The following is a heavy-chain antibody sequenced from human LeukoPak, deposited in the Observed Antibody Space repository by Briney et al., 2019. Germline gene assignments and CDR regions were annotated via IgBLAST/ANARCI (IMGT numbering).Heavy chain of an antibody. Sequence: GGSLRLSCTASGFTFSSYAMSWVRQAPGKGLEWVSAISGSGGSTYYADSVKGRFTISRDNSKNTLYLQMNSLRSEDTAVYYCARVVYEGKYYYDSSGYARRGAFDIWGQGTMVTVSS. CDR1: GFTFSSYA. D-gene: IGHD3-22*01. V-gene: IGHV3-23*01. CDR2: ISGSGGST. CDR3: ARVVYEGKYYYDSSGYARRGAFDI. J-gene: IGHJ3*02.